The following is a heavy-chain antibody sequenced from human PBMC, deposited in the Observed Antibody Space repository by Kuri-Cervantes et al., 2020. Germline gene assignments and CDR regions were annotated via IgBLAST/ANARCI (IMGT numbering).Heavy chain of an antibody. V-gene: IGHV4-39*01. Sequence: GSLRLSCTVSGGSISSSSYYWGWIRQPPGKGLEWIGGIYYSGSTYYNPSLKSRVTISVDTSKNQFSLKLSSVTAADTAVYYCARLVVPAAPFDYWGQGTRVNVSS. D-gene: IGHD2-2*01. CDR3: ARLVVPAAPFDY. CDR1: GGSISSSSYY. J-gene: IGHJ4*02. CDR2: IYYSGST.